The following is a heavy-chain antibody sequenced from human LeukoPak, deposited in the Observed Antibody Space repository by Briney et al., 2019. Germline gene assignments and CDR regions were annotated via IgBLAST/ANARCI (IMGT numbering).Heavy chain of an antibody. CDR3: ARGPDYYDSSGYYAFDY. J-gene: IGHJ4*02. CDR2: ISSSGSTI. Sequence: GGSLGLSCAASGFTFSSYEMNWVRQAPGKGLEWVSYISSSGSTIYYADSVKGRFTISRDNAKNSLYLQMNSLRAEDTAVYYCARGPDYYDSSGYYAFDYWGQGTLVTVSS. D-gene: IGHD3-22*01. V-gene: IGHV3-48*03. CDR1: GFTFSSYE.